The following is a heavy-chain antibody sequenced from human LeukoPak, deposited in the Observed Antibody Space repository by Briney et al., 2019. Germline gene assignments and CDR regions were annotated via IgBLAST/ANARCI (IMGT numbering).Heavy chain of an antibody. V-gene: IGHV3-66*04. Sequence: GGSLRLSCAASGFTVSSNYMSWVRQAPGKGLEWVSVIYSGGSTYYADSVKGRFTISRDNSKNTLYLQMNSLRAEDTAVYYCARRPWAARHLDYWGQGTLVTVSS. CDR2: IYSGGST. CDR1: GFTVSSNY. J-gene: IGHJ4*02. CDR3: ARRPWAARHLDY. D-gene: IGHD6-6*01.